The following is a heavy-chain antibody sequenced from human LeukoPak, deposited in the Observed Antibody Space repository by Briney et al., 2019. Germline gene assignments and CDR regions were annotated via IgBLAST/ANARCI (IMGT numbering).Heavy chain of an antibody. CDR3: AKRISEVQTLGTFDY. Sequence: PGGSLRLSCVASGFTFSSYGMSWVRQAPGMGLEWVSSISHSGGNIYYAESVKGRFTISRDNSKSTLYLQMNSLRAEDTAVYYCAKRISEVQTLGTFDYWGQGTLVTVSS. J-gene: IGHJ4*02. CDR1: GFTFSSYG. CDR2: ISHSGGNI. V-gene: IGHV3-23*01. D-gene: IGHD1-1*01.